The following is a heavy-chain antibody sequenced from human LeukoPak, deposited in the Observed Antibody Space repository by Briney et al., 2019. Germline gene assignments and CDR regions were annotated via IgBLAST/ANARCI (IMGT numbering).Heavy chain of an antibody. Sequence: PGGSLRLSCTASGFTLGDYAMSWVRQAPGKGLEWVGFIRSKAYGGTTEYAASVKGRFTISRDDSKSIAYLQMNSLKTEDTAVYYCTRSEVVVIKGDAFDIWGQGTMVTVSS. CDR3: TRSEVVVIKGDAFDI. CDR2: IRSKAYGGTT. D-gene: IGHD3-22*01. V-gene: IGHV3-49*04. J-gene: IGHJ3*02. CDR1: GFTLGDYA.